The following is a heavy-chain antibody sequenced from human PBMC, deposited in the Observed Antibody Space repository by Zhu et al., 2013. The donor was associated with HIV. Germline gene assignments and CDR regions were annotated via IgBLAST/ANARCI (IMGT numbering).Heavy chain of an antibody. J-gene: IGHJ4*02. D-gene: IGHD1-1*01. V-gene: IGHV1-2*02. CDR3: ARGHGTRGFDY. CDR1: GGTFSSYA. Sequence: QVQLVQSGAEVKKPGSSVKVSCKASGGTFSSYAINWVRQAPGQGLEWMGGIIPNSGGTNYAQKFQGRVTMTRDTSISTAYMELSRLRSDDTAVYYCARGHGTRGFDYWGQGTLVTVSS. CDR2: IIPNSGGT.